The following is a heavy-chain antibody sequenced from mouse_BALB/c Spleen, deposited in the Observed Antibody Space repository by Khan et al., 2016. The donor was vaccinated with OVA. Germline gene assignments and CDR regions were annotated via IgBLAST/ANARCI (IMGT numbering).Heavy chain of an antibody. V-gene: IGHV3-2*02. CDR2: ISYSDST. CDR3: ARGNYYGYAMDY. D-gene: IGHD1-1*01. Sequence: EVQLQESGPGLVKPSQSLSLTCTVTGYSITSNYAWNWIRQFPGNKLEWMGYISYSDSTSYNPSLKSRISITRDTSKNQFFLQLNSVTTEDTATCYCARGNYYGYAMDYWGQGTSVTVAS. CDR1: GYSITSNYA. J-gene: IGHJ4*01.